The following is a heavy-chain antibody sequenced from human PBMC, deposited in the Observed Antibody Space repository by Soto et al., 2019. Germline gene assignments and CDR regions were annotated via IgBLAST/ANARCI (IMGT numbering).Heavy chain of an antibody. J-gene: IGHJ3*02. CDR3: ARNVVVVAAWDDAFDI. Sequence: QVQLVQSGAEVKKPGSSVKVSCKASRGTFSSYAISWVRQAPGQGLEWMGGIIPIFGTANYAQKFQGRVTITADEXTXKDYTELSSLRSEDTAVYYCARNVVVVAAWDDAFDIWGQGTMVTVSS. V-gene: IGHV1-69*12. D-gene: IGHD2-15*01. CDR2: IIPIFGTA. CDR1: RGTFSSYA.